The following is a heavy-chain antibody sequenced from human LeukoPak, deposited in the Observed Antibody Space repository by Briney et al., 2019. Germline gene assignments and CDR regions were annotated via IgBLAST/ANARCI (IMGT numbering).Heavy chain of an antibody. CDR2: IYYSGST. D-gene: IGHD3-22*01. V-gene: IGHV4-39*01. CDR3: ARLATYYYDSSGYYGDY. J-gene: IGHJ4*02. Sequence: SETLSLTCTVSGGSISSSSYYWGWIRQPPGKGLEWIGSIYYSGSTYYNPSLKSRVTISVDTSKNQFSLKPSSVTAADMAVYYCARLATYYYDSSGYYGDYWGQGTLVTVSS. CDR1: GGSISSSSYY.